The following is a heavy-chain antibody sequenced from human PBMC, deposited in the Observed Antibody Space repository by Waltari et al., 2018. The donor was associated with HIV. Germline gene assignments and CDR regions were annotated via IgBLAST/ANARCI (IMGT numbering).Heavy chain of an antibody. CDR2: FDPEGDRT. Sequence: QVQLIQSGAEVKKPGASVKVSCKVFGYTLSELSMHWVRQAPGKGLEWMGGFDPEGDRTIYAQMLQGRVTMTEDTSTNTAYMELSSLTSEDTAVYYCATGAGTTSIQRYDMDVWGQGTTVTVSS. J-gene: IGHJ6*02. D-gene: IGHD1-26*01. CDR3: ATGAGTTSIQRYDMDV. CDR1: GYTLSELS. V-gene: IGHV1-24*01.